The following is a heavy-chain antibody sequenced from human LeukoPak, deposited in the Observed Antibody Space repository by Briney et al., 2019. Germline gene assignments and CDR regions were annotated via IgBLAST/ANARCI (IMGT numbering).Heavy chain of an antibody. V-gene: IGHV3-53*01. CDR2: IYSGDTT. CDR3: ARSVYGGGGPGDY. D-gene: IGHD4-23*01. CDR1: GFTVSSNY. J-gene: IGHJ4*02. Sequence: GGSLRLSCVASGFTVSSNYMSWVRQAPGKGLEWVSLIYSGDTTHHADSVKGRFTISRDNSKNTVYLQMNSLRAEDTAVYYCARSVYGGGGPGDYWGQGTLVTVSS.